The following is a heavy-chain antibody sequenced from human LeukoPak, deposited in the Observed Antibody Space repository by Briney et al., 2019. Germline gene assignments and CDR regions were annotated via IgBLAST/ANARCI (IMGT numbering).Heavy chain of an antibody. V-gene: IGHV3-7*04. Sequence: GGSLRLSCAASGITFSNYWMNWVRQAPGRGLEWVANIKQDESEKFYVASVTGRFTISRDNAKKSLYLHMNSLRAGDRAVYYCVGGAGWLRDHWGQGTLVTVSS. CDR2: IKQDESEK. J-gene: IGHJ4*02. CDR1: GITFSNYW. CDR3: VGGAGWLRDH. D-gene: IGHD6-19*01.